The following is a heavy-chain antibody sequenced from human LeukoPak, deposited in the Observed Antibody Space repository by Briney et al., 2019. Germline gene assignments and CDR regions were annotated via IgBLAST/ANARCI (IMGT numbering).Heavy chain of an antibody. D-gene: IGHD3-10*02. Sequence: PGGSLRLSCAASGFTFSSYNMNWVRQAPGKGLEWVSSITSSSSYTFYADSVKGRFTISRDNAKNSLYLQMNSLRAEDTAVYYCAELGITMIGGVWGKGTTVTISS. CDR2: ITSSSSYT. V-gene: IGHV3-21*01. CDR3: AELGITMIGGV. CDR1: GFTFSSYN. J-gene: IGHJ6*04.